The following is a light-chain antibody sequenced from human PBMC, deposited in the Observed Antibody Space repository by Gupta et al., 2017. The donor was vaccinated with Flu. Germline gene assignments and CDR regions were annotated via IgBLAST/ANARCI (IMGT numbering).Light chain of an antibody. Sequence: DIQMTQSPSSLSASEGDRVTITCQASQNISKFLNWYQQKPGKAPKLLIYDVSNLGTGVPSRFRGSGSGTELTFTITSLQPEDFATYYWQQYDDRPRTFGGGTKVEIK. CDR3: QQYDDRPRT. CDR1: QNISKF. J-gene: IGKJ4*01. V-gene: IGKV1-33*01. CDR2: DVS.